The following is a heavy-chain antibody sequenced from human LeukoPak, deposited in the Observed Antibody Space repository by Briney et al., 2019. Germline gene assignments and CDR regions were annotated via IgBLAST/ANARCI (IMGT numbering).Heavy chain of an antibody. CDR2: IKQDGSEK. V-gene: IGHV3-7*04. CDR3: ARHFGRYQHLDWFDP. Sequence: GGSLRLSCAASGFTFSSYWMSWVRQAPGKGLEWVANIKQDGSEKYYVDSVKGRFTISRDNAKNSLYLQMNSLRAEDTAVYYCARHFGRYQHLDWFDPWGQGTLVTVPS. D-gene: IGHD3-16*02. J-gene: IGHJ5*02. CDR1: GFTFSSYW.